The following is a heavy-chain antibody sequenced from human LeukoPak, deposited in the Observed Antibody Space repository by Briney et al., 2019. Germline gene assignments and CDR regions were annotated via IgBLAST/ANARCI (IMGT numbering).Heavy chain of an antibody. CDR3: ASVYLYGMDV. Sequence: ASVKVSCKASGYTFTSYYMRWVRQAPGQGLEWMGIINPSGGSTSYAQKFQGRVTMTRDTPTNTVYMELSSLRTEDTAVYYCASVYLYGMDVWGQGTTVTASS. V-gene: IGHV1-46*01. CDR2: INPSGGST. CDR1: GYTFTSYY. D-gene: IGHD2-8*01. J-gene: IGHJ6*02.